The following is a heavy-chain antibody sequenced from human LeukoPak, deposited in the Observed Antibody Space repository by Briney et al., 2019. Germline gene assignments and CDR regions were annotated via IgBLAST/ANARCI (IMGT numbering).Heavy chain of an antibody. CDR2: IYYSGST. J-gene: IGHJ4*02. CDR3: ARVLAYYYDSSGRADY. Sequence: NSSETLSLTCTVSGGSISSYYWGWIRQPPGKGLEWIGSIYYSGSTYYNPSLKSRVTISVDTSKNQFSLKLSSVTAADTAVYYCARVLAYYYDSSGRADYWGQGTLVTVSS. D-gene: IGHD3-22*01. V-gene: IGHV4-39*07. CDR1: GGSISSYY.